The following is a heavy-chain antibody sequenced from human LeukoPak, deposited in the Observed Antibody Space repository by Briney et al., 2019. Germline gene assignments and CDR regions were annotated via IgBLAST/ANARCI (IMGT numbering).Heavy chain of an antibody. D-gene: IGHD6-19*01. CDR3: ARRVGSGWPVQH. Sequence: ASVKVSCKASGYTFSSYDINWVRQATGQGLEWMGWMNPNSGNTGFAQKFQGRLNMTRNTSIDTAYMELSSLRSDDTAVYYCARRVGSGWPVQHWGQGTLVTVSS. CDR1: GYTFSSYD. CDR2: MNPNSGNT. J-gene: IGHJ1*01. V-gene: IGHV1-8*01.